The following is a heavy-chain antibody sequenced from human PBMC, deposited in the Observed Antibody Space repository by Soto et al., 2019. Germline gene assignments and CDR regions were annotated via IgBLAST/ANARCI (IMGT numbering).Heavy chain of an antibody. V-gene: IGHV4-31*03. J-gene: IGHJ1*01. CDR2: IYSRGNT. CDR1: AGSIGSGFYY. Sequence: LSLTCTVSAGSIGSGFYYWSWIRQHPGKGLEWIGYIYSRGNTYYNPSLESRVTISLDTSDNQFSLTLSSVTAADTAVYYRARGPNIVVVVAASPSAEYFQHWGQGTLVTVSS. CDR3: ARGPNIVVVVAASPSAEYFQH. D-gene: IGHD2-15*01.